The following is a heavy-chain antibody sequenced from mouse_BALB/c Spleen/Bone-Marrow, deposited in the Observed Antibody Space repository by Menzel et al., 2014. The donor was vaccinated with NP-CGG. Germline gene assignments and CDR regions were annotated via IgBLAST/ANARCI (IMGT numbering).Heavy chain of an antibody. CDR1: GFDFSRYW. CDR3: ARLGYYGGFAY. CDR2: INPDSRTI. D-gene: IGHD1-1*01. Sequence: DVQLVESGGGLVQPGGSLKLSCAASGFDFSRYWMSWVRQAPGKGLEWIGEINPDSRTINYTPSLKDKFIISRDNAKNTLNLQVSKVRSEDTALYYCARLGYYGGFAYWGQGTLVTVSA. J-gene: IGHJ3*01. V-gene: IGHV4-1*02.